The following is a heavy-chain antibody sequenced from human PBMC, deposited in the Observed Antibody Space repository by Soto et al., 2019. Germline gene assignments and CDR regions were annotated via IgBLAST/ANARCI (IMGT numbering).Heavy chain of an antibody. V-gene: IGHV4-31*03. Sequence: SETLSLTCTVSGGSISSGGYYWSWIRQHPGKGLEWIGYIYYSGSTYYNPSLKSRVTISVDTSKNQFSLKLSSVTAADTAVYYCARDRRDWNDRNWFDPWGQGTLVTVSS. CDR1: GGSISSGGYY. D-gene: IGHD1-1*01. J-gene: IGHJ5*02. CDR3: ARDRRDWNDRNWFDP. CDR2: IYYSGST.